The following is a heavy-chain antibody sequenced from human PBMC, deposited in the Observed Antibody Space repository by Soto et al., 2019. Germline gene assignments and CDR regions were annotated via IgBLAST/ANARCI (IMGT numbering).Heavy chain of an antibody. CDR2: LSHSGSS. Sequence: SETLSLACAVPGYSISSGYYWGWIRQPPGKGLEWIGSLSHSGSSFHNPSLKSRVTISLDTSKSHFSLKLSSVTAADTAVYYCARDHGGATTFDYWGQGTLVTVSS. CDR1: GYSISSGYY. J-gene: IGHJ4*02. D-gene: IGHD1-26*01. CDR3: ARDHGGATTFDY. V-gene: IGHV4-38-2*02.